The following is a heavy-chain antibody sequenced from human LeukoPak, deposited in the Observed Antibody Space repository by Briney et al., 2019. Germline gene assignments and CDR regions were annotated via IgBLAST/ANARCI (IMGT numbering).Heavy chain of an antibody. CDR3: VKGSLGYFDYGDPFDY. D-gene: IGHD3-9*01. CDR1: GFTFYDYA. V-gene: IGHV3-9*01. CDR2: ISWNSGHR. J-gene: IGHJ4*02. Sequence: PGGSLRLSCAASGFTFYDYAMHWVRQGPGKGLDWIGGISWNSGHRGYADSVKGRFTISGDKAKNSLYLQMSSLRAEDTALYYCVKGSLGYFDYGDPFDYWGQGTLVTVSS.